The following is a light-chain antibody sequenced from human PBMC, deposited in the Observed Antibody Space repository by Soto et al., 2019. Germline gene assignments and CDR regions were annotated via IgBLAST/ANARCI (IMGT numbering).Light chain of an antibody. Sequence: QLVLTQPPSVSGAPGHMVTISCTGSSSNIGAGYDVHWYQQLPGTAPKLLIYGNSNRPSGVPDRFSGSKSGTSASLAITGLQAEDEADYYCQSYDSSLSVVVFGGGTKLTVL. CDR3: QSYDSSLSVVV. J-gene: IGLJ2*01. V-gene: IGLV1-40*01. CDR2: GNS. CDR1: SSNIGAGYD.